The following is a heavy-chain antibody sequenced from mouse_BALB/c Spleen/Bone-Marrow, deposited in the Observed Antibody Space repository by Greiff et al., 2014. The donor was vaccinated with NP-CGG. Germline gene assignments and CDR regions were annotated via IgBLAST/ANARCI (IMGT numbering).Heavy chain of an antibody. J-gene: IGHJ2*01. CDR3: ARFPYDYGGGDY. CDR1: GFNIKDTY. CDR2: IDPANGNT. Sequence: EVQLQESGAELVKPGASVKLSCTASGFNIKDTYMHWVKQRPEQGLEWIGRIDPANGNTKYDPKFQGKATITADTSSNTAYLQLSSLTSEDTAVYYCARFPYDYGGGDYWGPGTTLTVSS. V-gene: IGHV14-3*02. D-gene: IGHD2-4*01.